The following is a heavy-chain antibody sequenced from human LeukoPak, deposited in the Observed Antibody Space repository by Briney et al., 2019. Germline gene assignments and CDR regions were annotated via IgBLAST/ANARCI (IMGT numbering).Heavy chain of an antibody. J-gene: IGHJ5*02. D-gene: IGHD6-13*01. CDR1: GFTFSSYA. CDR3: ARDRVAAAGRGWWFDP. CDR2: ISYDGSSK. Sequence: PGGSLRLSCAASGFTFSSYAMHWVRQAPGKGLEWVAVISYDGSSKYYADSVKGRFTISRDNSKNTLYLQMNSLRAEDTAVYYCARDRVAAAGRGWWFDPWGQGTLVTVSS. V-gene: IGHV3-30-3*01.